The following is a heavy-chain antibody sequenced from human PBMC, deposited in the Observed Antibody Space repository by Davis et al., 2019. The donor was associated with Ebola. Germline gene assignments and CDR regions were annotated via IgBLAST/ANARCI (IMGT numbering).Heavy chain of an antibody. CDR3: AKDVYYDAIDY. Sequence: GESLKISCAASGFTFRNYGVHWIRQAPGKGLEWVATISDDGTSTYHADSVKGRFTISRDNSKDTLFLQMNSLTAEDTAVYYCAKDVYYDAIDYWGQGTLVIVSS. CDR1: GFTFRNYG. D-gene: IGHD3-22*01. V-gene: IGHV3-30*18. CDR2: ISDDGTST. J-gene: IGHJ4*02.